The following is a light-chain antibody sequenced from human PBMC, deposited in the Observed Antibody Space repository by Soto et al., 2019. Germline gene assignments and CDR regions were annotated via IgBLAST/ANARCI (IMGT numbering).Light chain of an antibody. V-gene: IGKV2D-29*01. J-gene: IGKJ4*01. CDR1: QSLPHSDGKTY. CDR3: VQGVQLPLT. CDR2: EVS. Sequence: DVVMTQTPVFLSVTPRQPASISCESRQSLPHSDGKTYLYWYLQKPGQPPQILIHEVSNRLSVVPDRFSGSGSGTDFTLKMSRVEAGDVGVSYCVQGVQLPLTVGGGTKVEIK.